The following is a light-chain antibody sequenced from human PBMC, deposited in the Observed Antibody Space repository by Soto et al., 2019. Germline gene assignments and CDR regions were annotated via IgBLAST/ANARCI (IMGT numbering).Light chain of an antibody. Sequence: ETVLTQSPGTLSLSPGEGATLSCRASQPVKNDYLAWYQQRRGLAPRLLVYGASGRATGIPDRFSGSGSGTDFTLTITRLEPEDFAVYYCQQYGTSPLTLGGGTKVEIK. CDR3: QQYGTSPLT. V-gene: IGKV3-20*01. CDR2: GAS. J-gene: IGKJ4*02. CDR1: QPVKNDY.